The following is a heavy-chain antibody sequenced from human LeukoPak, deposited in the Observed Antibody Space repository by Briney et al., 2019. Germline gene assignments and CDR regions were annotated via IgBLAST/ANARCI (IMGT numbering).Heavy chain of an antibody. CDR3: AKRGVVIRVILVGFHKEAYYFDS. CDR2: IDFSDDGAS. J-gene: IGHJ4*02. Sequence: PGGSLRLSCAASGFRFSGYVMSWVRQAPGKGLEYVSSIDFSDDGASYYADSVKGRFTIYRDNPKNTLYLQMNRLRAEDTAVYFCAKRGVVIRVILVGFHKEAYYFDSWGQGALVTVSS. CDR1: GFRFSGYV. D-gene: IGHD3-22*01. V-gene: IGHV3-23*01.